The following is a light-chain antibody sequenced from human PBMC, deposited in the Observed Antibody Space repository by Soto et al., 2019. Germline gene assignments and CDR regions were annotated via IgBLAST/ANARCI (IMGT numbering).Light chain of an antibody. CDR3: QQYYTWPRT. J-gene: IGKJ5*01. CDR1: PNIHPH. Sequence: QAPAPLALAPGKRAPLSCRAGPNIHPHSPWYPQKPGPAPTLPFYGASHGAPGLAARFSGSGSGTEFTLTIHPLQAEDCAVYYCQQYYTWPRTFGQGTRLEI. V-gene: IGKV3-15*01. CDR2: GAS.